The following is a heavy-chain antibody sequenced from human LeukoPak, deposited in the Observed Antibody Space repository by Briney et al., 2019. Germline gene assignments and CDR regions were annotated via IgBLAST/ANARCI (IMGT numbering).Heavy chain of an antibody. CDR1: GFTVSSTS. CDR3: ARRRGGYGDGDSDY. CDR2: IRGDRST. Sequence: HPGGSLRLSCAASGFTVSSTSIIWVRQAPGKGLECVSYIRGDRSTEYAEYVKGRFTISRDDSKNTVYLQMNSLRVEDTSVYYCARRRGGYGDGDSDYWGQGTLVTVSS. D-gene: IGHD4-17*01. J-gene: IGHJ4*02. V-gene: IGHV3-66*04.